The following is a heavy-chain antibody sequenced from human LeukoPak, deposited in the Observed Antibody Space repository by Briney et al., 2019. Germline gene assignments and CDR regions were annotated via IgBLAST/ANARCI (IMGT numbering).Heavy chain of an antibody. J-gene: IGHJ4*02. Sequence: GGSLRLSCTVAWFTVSSNSMSWVRQAPGKGLEWVSFIYSGGNTHYSDSGKGRFTISRDNSKNTLYLQMNSLRAEDTAVYYCARRACEYSHPYDYWGQGTLVTVSS. CDR1: WFTVSSNS. V-gene: IGHV3-53*01. D-gene: IGHD2-15*01. CDR2: IYSGGNT. CDR3: ARRACEYSHPYDY.